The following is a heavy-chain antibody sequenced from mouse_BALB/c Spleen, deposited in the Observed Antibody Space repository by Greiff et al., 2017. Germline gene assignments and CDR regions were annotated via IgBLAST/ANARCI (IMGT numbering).Heavy chain of an antibody. J-gene: IGHJ4*01. CDR2: INPYNGDT. V-gene: IGHV1-20*02. CDR3: ARSYGNYEGSYAMDY. CDR1: GYSFTGYF. Sequence: EVQLQQSGPELVKPGASVKISCKASGYSFTGYFMNWVMQSHGKSLEWIGRINPYNGDTFYNQKFKGKATLTVDKSSSTAHMELRSLASEDSAVYYCARSYGNYEGSYAMDYWGQGTSVTVSS. D-gene: IGHD2-10*02.